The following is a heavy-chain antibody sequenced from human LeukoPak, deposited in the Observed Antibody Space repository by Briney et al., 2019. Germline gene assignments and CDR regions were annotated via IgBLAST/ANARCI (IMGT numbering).Heavy chain of an antibody. Sequence: GGSLRLSCAASGFTFSSYGMSWVRQAPGKGLEWVSGISGSGGSTYYADSVKGRFTISRDNAQNSLYLQMNSLRAEDTAVYYCARMAAGTFDYWGREPWSPSPQ. CDR1: GFTFSSYG. D-gene: IGHD6-13*01. CDR3: ARMAAGTFDY. J-gene: IGHJ4*02. V-gene: IGHV3-23*01. CDR2: ISGSGGST.